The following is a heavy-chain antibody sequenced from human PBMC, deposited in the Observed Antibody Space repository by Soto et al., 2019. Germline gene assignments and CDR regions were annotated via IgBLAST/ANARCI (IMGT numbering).Heavy chain of an antibody. CDR2: ISPYDGDT. CDR3: ACAQNYHLQDFYGMDV. J-gene: IGHJ6*02. Sequence: ASVKVSCKASGYTFTSYGITWVRQAPGQGLEWVGWISPYDGDTHQGQTLQGRVTMTTDTSISTAYMELSRLRSDDTAVYYCACAQNYHLQDFYGMDVWGQGTTVTV. D-gene: IGHD2-2*01. V-gene: IGHV1-18*01. CDR1: GYTFTSYG.